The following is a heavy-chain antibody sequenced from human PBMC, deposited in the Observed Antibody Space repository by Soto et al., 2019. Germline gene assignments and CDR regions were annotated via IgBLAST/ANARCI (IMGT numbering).Heavy chain of an antibody. D-gene: IGHD2-21*02. CDR2: ITRNSDI. J-gene: IGHJ6*02. Sequence: GGSLRLSCAASGFTFSSYSIHWVRQAPGKGLGWVSAITRNSDIYYADSVKGRFTISRDNAQSSVSLQMNSLRAEDTAVYYCAREETAWPLAYGLDVWGQGTTVTVS. V-gene: IGHV3-21*01. CDR3: AREETAWPLAYGLDV. CDR1: GFTFSSYS.